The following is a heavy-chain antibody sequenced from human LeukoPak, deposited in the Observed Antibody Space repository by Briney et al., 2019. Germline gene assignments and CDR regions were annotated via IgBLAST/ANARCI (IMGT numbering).Heavy chain of an antibody. Sequence: SVKVSCKASGGTFSSYAISWVRQAPGQGLEWMGGTIPIFGTANYAQKFQGRVTITADESTSTAYMELSSLRSEDTAVYYCARSRTYSGYGGTYFDYWGQGTLVTVSS. D-gene: IGHD5-12*01. CDR2: TIPIFGTA. CDR3: ARSRTYSGYGGTYFDY. J-gene: IGHJ4*02. CDR1: GGTFSSYA. V-gene: IGHV1-69*01.